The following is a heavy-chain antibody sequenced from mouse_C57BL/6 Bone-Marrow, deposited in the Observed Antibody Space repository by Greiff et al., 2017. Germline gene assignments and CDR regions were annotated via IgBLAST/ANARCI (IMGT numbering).Heavy chain of an antibody. Sequence: VQLQQPGAELVRPGTSVKLSCKASGYTFTSYWMHWVKQRPGQGLEWIGVIDPSDSYTNYNQKFKGKATLTVDTSSNTAYMQLSSLTSEDSAVYYCVSPGHYKGFFDDWGQGTTLTVSS. CDR3: VSPGHYKGFFDD. CDR1: GYTFTSYW. CDR2: IDPSDSYT. J-gene: IGHJ2*01. D-gene: IGHD1-1*01. V-gene: IGHV1-59*01.